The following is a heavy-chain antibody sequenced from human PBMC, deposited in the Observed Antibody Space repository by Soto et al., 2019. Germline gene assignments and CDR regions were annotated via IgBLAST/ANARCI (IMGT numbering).Heavy chain of an antibody. CDR2: ITHSGST. CDR1: VGSFRCYY. V-gene: IGHV4-34*01. D-gene: IGHD3-10*02. CDR3: ARSSVRGWSY. Sequence: SETLSLTCAVYVGSFRCYYWTWIRQPPGKGLEWIGEITHSGSTNYNPSLKSRVTISVDTSKNQFSLNLNSVTAADTAVYYCARSSVRGWSYWGQGTLVTVSS. J-gene: IGHJ4*02.